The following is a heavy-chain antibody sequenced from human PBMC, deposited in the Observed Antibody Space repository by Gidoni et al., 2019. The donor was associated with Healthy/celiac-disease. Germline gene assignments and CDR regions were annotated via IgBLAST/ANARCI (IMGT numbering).Heavy chain of an antibody. J-gene: IGHJ4*02. CDR3: ARGRFLEWLLLG. CDR1: AGSISSGDYY. CDR2: IYYSGST. V-gene: IGHV4-30-4*01. D-gene: IGHD3-3*01. Sequence: QVQLQESGPGLVKPSQTLSLPCPVPAGSISSGDYYWSWIRQPPGKGLEWIGYIYYSGSTYYNPSLKSRVTISVDTSKNQFSLKLSSVTAADTAVYYCARGRFLEWLLLGWGQGTLVTVSS.